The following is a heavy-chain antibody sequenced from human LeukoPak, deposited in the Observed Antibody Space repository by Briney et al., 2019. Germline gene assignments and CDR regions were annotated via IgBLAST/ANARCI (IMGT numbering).Heavy chain of an antibody. CDR2: IYHSGST. Sequence: PSETLSLTCAVSGGSISSGGYSWSWIRQPPGKGLEWIGYIYHSGSTYYNPSLKSRVTISVDRSKNQFSLKLSSVTAADTAVYYCARGQRYIAVAHHFDYWGQGTLVTVSS. CDR3: ARGQRYIAVAHHFDY. D-gene: IGHD6-19*01. V-gene: IGHV4-30-2*01. J-gene: IGHJ4*02. CDR1: GGSISSGGYS.